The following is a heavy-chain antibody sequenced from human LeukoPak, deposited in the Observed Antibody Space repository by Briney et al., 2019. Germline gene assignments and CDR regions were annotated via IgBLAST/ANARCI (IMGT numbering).Heavy chain of an antibody. CDR2: IYTSGST. Sequence: SETLSLTCTVSGGSISSYYWSWIRQPAGKGLEWIGRIYTSGSTNYNPSLKSRVTMSVDTSKNQFSLKLSSVTAADTAVYYCAGEPYIVATIGGGFDYWGQGTLVTVSS. V-gene: IGHV4-4*07. J-gene: IGHJ4*02. CDR1: GGSISSYY. D-gene: IGHD5-12*01. CDR3: AGEPYIVATIGGGFDY.